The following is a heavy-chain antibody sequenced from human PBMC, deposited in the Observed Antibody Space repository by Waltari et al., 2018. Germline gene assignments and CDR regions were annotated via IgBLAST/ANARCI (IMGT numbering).Heavy chain of an antibody. CDR3: ARWLGYCSGGSCHEGLYFDY. J-gene: IGHJ4*02. D-gene: IGHD2-15*01. V-gene: IGHV4-39*07. CDR2: IYYRGST. CDR1: GGSISNRSYY. Sequence: QLQLQESGPGLVKPSETLSLTCTVSGGSISNRSYYWSWLRQPPGKGREWIGSIYYRGSTYYNPSLKSRVTISVDTSKNQFSLKLSSVTAADTAVYYCARWLGYCSGGSCHEGLYFDYWGQGTLVTVSS.